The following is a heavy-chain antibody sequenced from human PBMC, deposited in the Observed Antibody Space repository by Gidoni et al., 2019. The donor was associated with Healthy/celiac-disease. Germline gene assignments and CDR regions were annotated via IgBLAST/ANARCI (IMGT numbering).Heavy chain of an antibody. V-gene: IGHV3-30*18. J-gene: IGHJ6*03. D-gene: IGHD5-12*01. CDR3: AKMCRGVATINSYERTHYYYYMDV. CDR2: ISYDGSKK. CDR1: GFTFSSYG. Sequence: QVQLVESGGGVVQPGRSLRLSCAASGFTFSSYGMHCVRQAPGKGLEWVEVISYDGSKKYYADSVKGRFTISRDNSKNTLYLQMNSLRAEDTAVYYCAKMCRGVATINSYERTHYYYYMDVWGKGTTVTVSS.